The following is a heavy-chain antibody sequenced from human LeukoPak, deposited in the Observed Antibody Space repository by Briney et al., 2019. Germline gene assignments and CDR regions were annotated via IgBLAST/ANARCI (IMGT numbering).Heavy chain of an antibody. D-gene: IGHD1-1*01. CDR1: GYTFTSYG. CDR2: ISAYNGNT. Sequence: ASVKVSCKASGYTFTSYGISWVRQAPGQGLEWMGWISAYNGNTNYAQKLQGRVAMTTDTSTSTAYTELRSLRSDDTAVYYCARDTSDPRYYYYGMDVWGQGTTVTVSS. CDR3: ARDTSDPRYYYYGMDV. V-gene: IGHV1-18*01. J-gene: IGHJ6*02.